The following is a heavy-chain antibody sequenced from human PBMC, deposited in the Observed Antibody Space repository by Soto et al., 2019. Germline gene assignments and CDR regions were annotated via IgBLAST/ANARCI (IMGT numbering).Heavy chain of an antibody. D-gene: IGHD4-17*01. CDR1: GYTFTSYA. CDR3: ARGYGDCGGMDV. V-gene: IGHV1-3*01. J-gene: IGHJ6*02. Sequence: QVQLVQSGAEVKKPGASVKVSCKASGYTFTSYAMHWVRQAPGQRLEWMGWINAGNGNTKYSQKFQGRVTITRDTSASTAYMELSSLRSEDTAVYYCARGYGDCGGMDVWGQGTTVNVSS. CDR2: INAGNGNT.